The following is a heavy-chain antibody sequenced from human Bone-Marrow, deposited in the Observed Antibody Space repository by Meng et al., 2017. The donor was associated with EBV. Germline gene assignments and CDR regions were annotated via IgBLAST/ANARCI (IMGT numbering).Heavy chain of an antibody. Sequence: QLQLQESGPVLVKPSETLSLTCTVSGGSISSSSYYWGWIRQPPGKGLEWIGSIYYSGSTYYNPSLKSRVTISVDTSKNQFSLKLSSVTAADTAVYYCASQTTVSKGVYDYWGQGTLVTVSS. D-gene: IGHD4-17*01. V-gene: IGHV4-39*07. CDR2: IYYSGST. CDR3: ASQTTVSKGVYDY. CDR1: GGSISSSSYY. J-gene: IGHJ4*02.